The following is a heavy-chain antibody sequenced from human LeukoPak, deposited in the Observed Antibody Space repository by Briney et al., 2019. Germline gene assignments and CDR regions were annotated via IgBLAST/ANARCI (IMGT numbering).Heavy chain of an antibody. J-gene: IGHJ4*02. V-gene: IGHV1-69*13. Sequence: ASVNVSCKASGGTFSSYAISWVRQAPGQGLELMGGIIPIFGTANYAQKFQGRVTITADESTSTAYMELSSLRSEDTAVYYCAREVAQQLARRFDYWGQGTLVTVSS. CDR3: AREVAQQLARRFDY. D-gene: IGHD6-13*01. CDR1: GGTFSSYA. CDR2: IIPIFGTA.